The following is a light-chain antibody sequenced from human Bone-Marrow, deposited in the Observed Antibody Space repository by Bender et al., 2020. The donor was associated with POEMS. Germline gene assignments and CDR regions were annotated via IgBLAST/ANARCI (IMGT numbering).Light chain of an antibody. J-gene: IGLJ3*02. V-gene: IGLV1-40*01. CDR2: GNN. CDR1: GSNIGGYP. CDR3: QSYDSALSGPWV. Sequence: QSVLTQPPSVSGTPGQRVTISCSGSGSNIGGYPVNWYQQLPGTAPKLLIYGNNSRPSGVPDRFSGSKSGTSASLAITGLQAEDEADYYCQSYDSALSGPWVFGGGTKLTVL.